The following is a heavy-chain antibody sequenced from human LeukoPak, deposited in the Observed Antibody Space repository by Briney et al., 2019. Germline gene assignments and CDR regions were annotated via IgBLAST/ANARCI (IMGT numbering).Heavy chain of an antibody. V-gene: IGHV3-48*04. CDR1: GFTFSSYS. D-gene: IGHD6-13*01. CDR2: ISGSSSTI. J-gene: IGHJ5*02. Sequence: GGSLRLSCAASGFTFSSYSMNWVRQAPGKGLEWGSYISGSSSTIYYADSVKGRFTISRDNAKNSLYLQTNSLRAEDTAVYYCARDRDSSSWYVNWFDPWGQGTLVTVSS. CDR3: ARDRDSSSWYVNWFDP.